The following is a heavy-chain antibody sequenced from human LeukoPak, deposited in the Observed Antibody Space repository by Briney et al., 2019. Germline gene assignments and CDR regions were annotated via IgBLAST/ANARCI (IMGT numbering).Heavy chain of an antibody. J-gene: IGHJ4*02. CDR2: ISGLSGRT. CDR3: ARRAGAYSHPYDY. CDR1: GFSFSSYG. D-gene: IGHD4/OR15-4a*01. V-gene: IGHV3-23*01. Sequence: GGSLRLSCATSGFSFSSYGMSWVRQAPGKGLEWVSSISGLSGRTYYADSVKGRVTISRDNSKNTLYLQMNSLRAEDTAVYYCARRAGAYSHPYDYWGQGTLVTVSS.